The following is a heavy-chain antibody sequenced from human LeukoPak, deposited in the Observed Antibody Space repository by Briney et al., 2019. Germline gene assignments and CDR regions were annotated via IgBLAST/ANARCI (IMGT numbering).Heavy chain of an antibody. V-gene: IGHV3-7*01. D-gene: IGHD2-21*01. CDR2: IKEDETEE. J-gene: IGHJ4*02. CDR1: GFTFSTYW. Sequence: QPGGSLRLSCAASGFTFSTYWMTWVRQAPGKGLEWVANIKEDETEEYYVDSVKGRFTISRDNAKNSLSLQMKSLRPEDTAVYYCARGDRRFEYWGQGTLVTVSS. CDR3: ARGDRRFEY.